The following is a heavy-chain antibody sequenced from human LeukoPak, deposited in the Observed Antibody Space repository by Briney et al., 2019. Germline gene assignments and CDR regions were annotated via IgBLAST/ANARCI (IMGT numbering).Heavy chain of an antibody. CDR3: AKGHTYGLGESYLDF. CDR1: GYTFDDYA. D-gene: IGHD5-18*01. Sequence: GGSLRLSCEASGYTFDDYAMHWVRQAPGKGLEWVSAISWNSGSIGYADSVKGRFTISRDNGKNSLYLQMNSLRTEDTAVYYCAKGHTYGLGESYLDFWGQGTLVSVSS. CDR2: ISWNSGSI. V-gene: IGHV3-9*01. J-gene: IGHJ4*02.